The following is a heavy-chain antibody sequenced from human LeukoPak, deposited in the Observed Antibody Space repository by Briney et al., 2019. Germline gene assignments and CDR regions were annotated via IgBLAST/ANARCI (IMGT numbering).Heavy chain of an antibody. CDR2: INHSGST. D-gene: IGHD3-22*01. CDR1: GGSFSGYY. V-gene: IGHV4-34*01. J-gene: IGHJ2*01. Sequence: SETLSLTCAVYGGSFSGYYWSWIRQPPGKGLEWIGEINHSGSTNYNPSLKSRVTISVDTSKNQFSLKLSSVTAADTAVYYCARDLHYYDSSGYYDGYWYFDLWGRGTLVTVSS. CDR3: ARDLHYYDSSGYYDGYWYFDL.